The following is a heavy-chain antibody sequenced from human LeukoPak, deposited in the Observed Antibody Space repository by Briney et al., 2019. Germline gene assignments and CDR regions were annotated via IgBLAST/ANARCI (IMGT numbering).Heavy chain of an antibody. CDR2: LSSGDNT. Sequence: GGSLRLSCAASGFTVSSNYMSWVRQAPGRGLEWVSALSSGDNTHYADSVNGRFTISRDNSKNTLYLQLNSLRAEDTAVYYCARRYCSTCPTGHAFDLWGQGTMVTVSS. CDR3: ARRYCSTCPTGHAFDL. CDR1: GFTVSSNY. D-gene: IGHD2-2*01. V-gene: IGHV3-53*01. J-gene: IGHJ3*01.